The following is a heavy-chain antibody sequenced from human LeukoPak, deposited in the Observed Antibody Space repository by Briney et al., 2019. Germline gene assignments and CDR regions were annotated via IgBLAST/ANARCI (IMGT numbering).Heavy chain of an antibody. CDR2: IYTSGST. CDR3: ARDSLTIPSLYFDL. CDR1: GGSISSYY. D-gene: IGHD3-9*01. V-gene: IGHV4-4*07. Sequence: KPSETLPLTCTVSGGSISSYYWSWIRQPAGKGLEWIGRIYTSGSTNYNPSLKSRVTMSVDTSKNQFSLKLSSVTAADTAVYYCARDSLTIPSLYFDLWGRGTLVTVSS. J-gene: IGHJ2*01.